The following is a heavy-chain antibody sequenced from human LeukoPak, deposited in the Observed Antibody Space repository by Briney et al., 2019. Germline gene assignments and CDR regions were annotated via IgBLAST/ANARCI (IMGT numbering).Heavy chain of an antibody. D-gene: IGHD5-18*01. CDR3: AREGYSYGYVDY. V-gene: IGHV1-46*01. Sequence: ASVKVSCKASGDTFTSYYMHWVRQAPGQGLEWMGIINPSGGSTSYAQKFQGRVTMTRDTSTSTVYMELSSLRSEDTAVYYCAREGYSYGYVDYWGQGTLVTVSS. CDR1: GDTFTSYY. J-gene: IGHJ4*02. CDR2: INPSGGST.